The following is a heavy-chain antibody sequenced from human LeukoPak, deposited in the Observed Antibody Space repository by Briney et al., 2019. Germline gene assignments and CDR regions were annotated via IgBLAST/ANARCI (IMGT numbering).Heavy chain of an antibody. CDR2: ISGSGGST. J-gene: IGHJ4*02. Sequence: GRSLRLSCAASGFTVSSNYMSWVRQAPGKGLEWVSLISGSGGSTNYADSVKGRFTISRDNSKNTLYLQMNSLRAEDTAVYYCAKGSDYYGSGSYRWFAYWGQGTLVTVSS. CDR1: GFTVSSNY. CDR3: AKGSDYYGSGSYRWFAY. D-gene: IGHD3-10*01. V-gene: IGHV3-23*01.